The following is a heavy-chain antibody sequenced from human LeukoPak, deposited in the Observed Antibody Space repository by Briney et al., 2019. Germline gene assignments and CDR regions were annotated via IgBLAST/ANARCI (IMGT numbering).Heavy chain of an antibody. Sequence: GGCLPLSCAASGFILNLYAMSWVRQAPRKGLEWVSGVTDNGGNTYYAESVKARFTISRDNSANTLYLRMHSLRAEDTPVYYCVRDFYCSGSSCPLCDNWGEGTLVTLSS. D-gene: IGHD2-15*01. CDR2: VTDNGGNT. CDR1: GFILNLYA. CDR3: VRDFYCSGSSCPLCDN. J-gene: IGHJ4*02. V-gene: IGHV3-23*01.